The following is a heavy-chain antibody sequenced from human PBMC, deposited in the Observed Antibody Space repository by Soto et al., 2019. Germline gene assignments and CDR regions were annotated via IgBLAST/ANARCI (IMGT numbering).Heavy chain of an antibody. CDR1: GYTFTIYY. V-gene: IGHV1-2*02. D-gene: IGHD3-22*01. J-gene: IGHJ2*01. Sequence: QVQLVQSGAEVKKPGASVKVSCKASGYTFTIYYMHWVRQAPGQGLEWMGWINPDSGGTKYAQNFQGGVTMTRDTSISTVYMELSRLRSDDTAVYYCAREILSGYYKYWYFDLWGRGTLVTVAS. CDR2: INPDSGGT. CDR3: AREILSGYYKYWYFDL.